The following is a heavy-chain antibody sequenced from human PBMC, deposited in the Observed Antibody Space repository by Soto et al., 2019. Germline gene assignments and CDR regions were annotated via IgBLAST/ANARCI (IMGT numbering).Heavy chain of an antibody. D-gene: IGHD3-3*01. J-gene: IGHJ6*02. V-gene: IGHV3-23*01. Sequence: GGSLRLSCAASGFTFSSYAMSWVRQAPGKGLEWVSAISGRGGSTYYEDSVKGRFTISRDNSKHTLYLQMNSLRAEDTAVYYCATDRRSYDVWSGYPTYYYYYYGMDVWGQGTTVTVSS. CDR2: ISGRGGST. CDR3: ATDRRSYDVWSGYPTYYYYYYGMDV. CDR1: GFTFSSYA.